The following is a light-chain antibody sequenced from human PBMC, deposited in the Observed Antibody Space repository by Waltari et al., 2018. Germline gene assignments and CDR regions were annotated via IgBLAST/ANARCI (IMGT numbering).Light chain of an antibody. V-gene: IGLV1-47*01. CDR1: RSNVGNNY. Sequence: QPVLTQPPSASGTPGRRVPISCSGSRSNVGNNYVTLYQPPPGTAPKPLIYRNNQRPSGVPDRFSGSKSGTSASLAISGLRSEDEADYYCAAWDDSLSGRVFGGGTKVTVL. CDR2: RNN. J-gene: IGLJ3*02. CDR3: AAWDDSLSGRV.